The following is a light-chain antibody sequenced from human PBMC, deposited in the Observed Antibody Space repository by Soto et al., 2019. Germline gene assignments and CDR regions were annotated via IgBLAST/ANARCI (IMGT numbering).Light chain of an antibody. V-gene: IGKV1-39*01. Sequence: IHMTQSPSSLSASVGDTFTITCRASQNIDMYLNWYQQKPGKAPRVLISGASNLQSGVPSRFSGSGSGTDFTLTISSLQPEDFASYFCQHTFNSPPWTFGQGTKVDIK. J-gene: IGKJ1*01. CDR2: GAS. CDR3: QHTFNSPPWT. CDR1: QNIDMY.